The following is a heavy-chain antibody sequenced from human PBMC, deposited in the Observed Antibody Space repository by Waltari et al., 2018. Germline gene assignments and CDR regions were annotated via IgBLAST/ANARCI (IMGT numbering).Heavy chain of an antibody. CDR1: GYTFTNYA. Sequence: QVQLVQSGAEVKKPGASVGLSCKASGYTFTNYAIHWVRQAPGQRPEWMGWITAGNGNTRDSQNFQGRVTITRDTSATTAYMELSGLRSEDTAVYYCARDLLWFGELSTFSYWGQGTLVTVSS. D-gene: IGHD3-10*01. J-gene: IGHJ4*02. CDR2: ITAGNGNT. CDR3: ARDLLWFGELSTFSY. V-gene: IGHV1-3*01.